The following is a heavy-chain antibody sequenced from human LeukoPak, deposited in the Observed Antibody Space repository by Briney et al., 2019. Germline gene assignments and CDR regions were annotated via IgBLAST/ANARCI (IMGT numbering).Heavy chain of an antibody. CDR1: GFTFSSYA. J-gene: IGHJ4*02. Sequence: GGPLRLSCAASGFTFSSYAMSWVRQAPGKGLAWVSAISGSGGSTYYADSVKGRFTISRDNSKNTLYLQMNSLRAEDTAVYYCAKGPTALPFDCWGQGTLVTVSS. CDR2: ISGSGGST. D-gene: IGHD5-18*01. V-gene: IGHV3-23*01. CDR3: AKGPTALPFDC.